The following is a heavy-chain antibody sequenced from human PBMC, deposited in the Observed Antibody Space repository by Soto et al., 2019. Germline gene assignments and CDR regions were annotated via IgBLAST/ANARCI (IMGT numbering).Heavy chain of an antibody. CDR3: ARFSGGSYNTYYYYYDMDV. CDR1: GYTFTSYG. D-gene: IGHD2-15*01. Sequence: ASVKVSCKASGYTFTSYGISWVRQAPGQGLDWMGWISAYNGNTKYAQDLQGRVTMTTDTSTSTAYMELRSLRSADTAVYYCARFSGGSYNTYYYYYDMDVWGQGTTVTVSS. V-gene: IGHV1-18*01. J-gene: IGHJ6*02. CDR2: ISAYNGNT.